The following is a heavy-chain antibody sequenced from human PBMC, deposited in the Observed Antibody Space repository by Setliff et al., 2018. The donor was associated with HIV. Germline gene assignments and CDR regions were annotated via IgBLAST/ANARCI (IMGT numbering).Heavy chain of an antibody. V-gene: IGHV4-31*03. J-gene: IGHJ4*02. D-gene: IGHD2-15*01. Sequence: LSLTCTVSGGSISSSSYYWSWIRQFAGKGLEWIADIYYSGRTNYNPSLKSRLTVSIDTSKNHLSLKLTSMTAADTAMYFCARGKDPGLYFDNWRQVMLVTVSS. CDR2: IYYSGRT. CDR3: ARGKDPGLYFDN. CDR1: GGSISSSSYY.